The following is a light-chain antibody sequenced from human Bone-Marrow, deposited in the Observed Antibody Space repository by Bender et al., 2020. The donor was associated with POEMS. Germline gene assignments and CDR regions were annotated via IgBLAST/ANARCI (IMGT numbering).Light chain of an antibody. CDR1: SSNIGAHA. Sequence: QSVLTQPPSASGTPGQRVTISCSGGSSNIGAHAVNWYQHLPGTAPKLLIYSSHRRPSGVSDRFSGSKSGTSASLAISGLRPEDEADYYCAAWDDSLSGPVFGGGTKLTVL. J-gene: IGLJ3*02. CDR2: SSH. V-gene: IGLV1-47*02. CDR3: AAWDDSLSGPV.